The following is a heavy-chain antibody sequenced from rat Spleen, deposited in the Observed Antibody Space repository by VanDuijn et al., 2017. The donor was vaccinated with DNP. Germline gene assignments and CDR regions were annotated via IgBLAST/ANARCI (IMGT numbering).Heavy chain of an antibody. J-gene: IGHJ2*01. CDR2: ISRSGGNT. V-gene: IGHV5-19*01. CDR1: GFTLSDYG. CDR3: TRGYYYTLDY. Sequence: EVQLVESGGGPVQPGRSLKLSCVASGFTLSDYGMHWIRQAPRKGLEWVASISRSGGNTYYRDSVKGRFTISRDNAKNTLYLQMDSVRSDDTATYYCTRGYYYTLDYWGQGVMVTVSS. D-gene: IGHD1-6*01.